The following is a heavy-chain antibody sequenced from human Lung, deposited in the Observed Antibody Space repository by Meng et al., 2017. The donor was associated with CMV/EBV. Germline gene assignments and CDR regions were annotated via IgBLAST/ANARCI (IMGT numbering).Heavy chain of an antibody. CDR1: GASIDSDNYY. CDR3: ARADYYNLMDV. J-gene: IGHJ6*02. V-gene: IGHV4-30-4*08. Sequence: LRLSCTVSGASIDSDNYYWSWIRQPPGKGLEWIGYIYYSGSSFYNPSLKSRVTISLNMSKNQPSLYLSSVTAADTAVYYCARADYYNLMDVWGQGPTVTVSS. CDR2: IYYSGSS.